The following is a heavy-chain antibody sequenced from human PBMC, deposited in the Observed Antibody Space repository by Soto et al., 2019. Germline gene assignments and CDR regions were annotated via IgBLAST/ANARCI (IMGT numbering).Heavy chain of an antibody. CDR2: ISAYNGNT. J-gene: IGHJ3*02. V-gene: IGHV1-18*01. Sequence: ASVKVSCKASGYTFTSYGISWVRQAPGQGLEWMGWISAYNGNTNYAQKLQGRVTMTTDTSTSTAYMELRSLRSEDTAVYYCARAGRGYCSGGRCHWAAFDIWCQGIMVTVS. D-gene: IGHD2-15*01. CDR3: ARAGRGYCSGGRCHWAAFDI. CDR1: GYTFTSYG.